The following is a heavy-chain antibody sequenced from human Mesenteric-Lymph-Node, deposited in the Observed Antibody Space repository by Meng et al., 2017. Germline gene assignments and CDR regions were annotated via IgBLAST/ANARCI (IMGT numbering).Heavy chain of an antibody. CDR2: ISGSGGRT. Sequence: GASLKISCAASGFTFSSYAMSWVRQAPGKGLELVSAISGSGGRTYYADSVRGRFTISRDNSKNTLYLQINSLRAEDTAVYYCAKDQKRELLPTGDFDYWGQGTLVTVSS. D-gene: IGHD1-26*01. CDR1: GFTFSSYA. V-gene: IGHV3-23*01. J-gene: IGHJ4*02. CDR3: AKDQKRELLPTGDFDY.